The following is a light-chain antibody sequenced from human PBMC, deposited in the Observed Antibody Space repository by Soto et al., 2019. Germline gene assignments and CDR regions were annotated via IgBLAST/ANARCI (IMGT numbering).Light chain of an antibody. Sequence: LGLAQSPGSLALSPGERATLSCRASQSVSSDLSWYHRKPGQAPRLLIYGASTRATGIPARFSGSGSGTDFTLTISSLEPEDFAVYYCQQRSNWLTFGGGTKVDIK. CDR3: QQRSNWLT. J-gene: IGKJ4*01. CDR2: GAS. CDR1: QSVSSD. V-gene: IGKV3-11*01.